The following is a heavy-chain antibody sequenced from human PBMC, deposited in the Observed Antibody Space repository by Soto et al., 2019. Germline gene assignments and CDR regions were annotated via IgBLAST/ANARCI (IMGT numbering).Heavy chain of an antibody. CDR2: IIPIFGTA. D-gene: IGHD3-16*02. CDR3: ARSFMITFGGVIANFHAFDI. Sequence: SVKVSCKASGGTFSSYAISWVLRSPLQGLEWMGGIIPIFGTANYAQKFQGRVTITADESTSTAYMELSSLRSEDTAVYYCARSFMITFGGVIANFHAFDIWGQGTMVTVSS. CDR1: GGTFSSYA. V-gene: IGHV1-69*13. J-gene: IGHJ3*02.